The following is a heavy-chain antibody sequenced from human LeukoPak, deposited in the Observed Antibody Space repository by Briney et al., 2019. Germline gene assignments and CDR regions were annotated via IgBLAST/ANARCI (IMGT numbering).Heavy chain of an antibody. Sequence: ASVKVSCKASGYTFTSYYMHWLRQAPGQRLEWMGWINAGNGNTKYSQKFQGRVTITRDTSASTAYMELSSLRSEDTAVYYCARAAWFGDSMGEYYFDYWGQGTLVTVSS. CDR2: INAGNGNT. V-gene: IGHV1-3*01. J-gene: IGHJ4*02. CDR1: GYTFTSYY. CDR3: ARAAWFGDSMGEYYFDY. D-gene: IGHD3-10*01.